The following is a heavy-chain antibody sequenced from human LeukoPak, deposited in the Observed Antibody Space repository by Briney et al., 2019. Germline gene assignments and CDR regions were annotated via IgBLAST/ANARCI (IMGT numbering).Heavy chain of an antibody. J-gene: IGHJ4*02. CDR1: GFTFDDYT. CDR3: AKVALPMRGSYQRVYFHY. D-gene: IGHD1-26*01. CDR2: ISWDGGST. Sequence: GGSLRLSCAASGFTFDDYTMHWVRQAPGKGLEWVSLISWDGGSTYYADSVKGRFTISRDNSKNSLYLQMNSLRTEDTALYYCAKVALPMRGSYQRVYFHYWGQGTLVSVSS. V-gene: IGHV3-43*01.